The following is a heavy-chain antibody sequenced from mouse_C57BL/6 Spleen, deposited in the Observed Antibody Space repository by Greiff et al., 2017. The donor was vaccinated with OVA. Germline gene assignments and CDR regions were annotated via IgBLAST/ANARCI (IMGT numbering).Heavy chain of an antibody. CDR2: ISYSGST. CDR1: GYSITSGYD. CDR3: ARGGDDGWYFDV. D-gene: IGHD2-12*01. Sequence: DVKLVESGPGMVKPSQSLSLTCTVTGYSITSGYDWHWIRHFPGNKLEWMGYISYSGSTNYNPSLKSRISITHDTSKNHFFLKLNSVTTEDTATYYCARGGDDGWYFDVWGTGTTVTVSS. V-gene: IGHV3-1*01. J-gene: IGHJ1*03.